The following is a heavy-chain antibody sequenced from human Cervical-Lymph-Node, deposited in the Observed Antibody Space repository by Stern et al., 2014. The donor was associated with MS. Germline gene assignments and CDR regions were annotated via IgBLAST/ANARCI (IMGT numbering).Heavy chain of an antibody. V-gene: IGHV5-51*01. Sequence: EVQLVQSGAEVKKPGESLKISCKGSGYSFTSHWIGWVRQMPGKGLEGMGMIYPGDSDTRYSPSFQGQGTISADKSISTAYLQWSSLKASDTAIYYCARHQTDYKGRDYYYYGMDVWGQGTTVTVSS. D-gene: IGHD4-11*01. CDR1: GYSFTSHW. CDR3: ARHQTDYKGRDYYYYGMDV. J-gene: IGHJ6*02. CDR2: IYPGDSDT.